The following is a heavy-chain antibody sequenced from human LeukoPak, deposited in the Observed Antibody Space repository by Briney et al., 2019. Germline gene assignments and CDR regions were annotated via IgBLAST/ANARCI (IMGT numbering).Heavy chain of an antibody. CDR3: ARADGYCSSTRCYLAY. V-gene: IGHV1-3*01. J-gene: IGHJ4*02. Sequence: ASVKVSCKASRYIFTSYAIQWVRQAPGQRLEWMGWINAGNGDTIYSQKFQGRVTITRDTSASIAYMELSSLRSEDTAVYYCARADGYCSSTRCYLAYWGQGTLDTVSS. CDR1: RYIFTSYA. D-gene: IGHD2-2*03. CDR2: INAGNGDT.